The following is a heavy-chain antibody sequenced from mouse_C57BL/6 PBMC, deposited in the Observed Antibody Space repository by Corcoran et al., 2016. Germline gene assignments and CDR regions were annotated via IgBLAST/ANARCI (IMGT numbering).Heavy chain of an antibody. V-gene: IGHV1-26*01. CDR3: ASQWDYYAPAWFAY. Sequence: EVQLQQSGPELVKPGASVKISCKASGYTFTDYYMNWVKQSHGQSLEWIGDINPNNGGTSYNQKFKGKATLTVDKSSSTAYMELRSLTSEDSAVYYCASQWDYYAPAWFAYWGQGTLVTVSA. CDR2: INPNNGGT. D-gene: IGHD2-1*01. CDR1: GYTFTDYY. J-gene: IGHJ3*01.